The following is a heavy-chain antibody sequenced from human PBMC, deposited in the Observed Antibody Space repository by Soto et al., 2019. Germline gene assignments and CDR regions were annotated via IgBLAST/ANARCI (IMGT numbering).Heavy chain of an antibody. V-gene: IGHV3-48*02. D-gene: IGHD3-16*02. CDR3: ARANYVWGSYRRYYFDY. J-gene: IGHJ4*02. CDR1: GFTFSSYS. CDR2: ISSSSSTI. Sequence: EVQLVESGGGLVQPGGSLRLSCAGSGFTFSSYSMNWVRQAPGKGLEWVSYISSSSSTIYYADSVKGRFTISRDNAKNSLYLQMNSLRDEDTAVYYCARANYVWGSYRRYYFDYWGQGTLVTVSS.